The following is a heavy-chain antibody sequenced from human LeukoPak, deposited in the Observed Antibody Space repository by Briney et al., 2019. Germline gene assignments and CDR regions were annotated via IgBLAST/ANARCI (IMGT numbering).Heavy chain of an antibody. CDR1: GLSFSSYG. V-gene: IGHV3-30*18. D-gene: IGHD5-18*01. CDR2: ISYDGSNK. J-gene: IGHJ4*02. CDR3: AKVLQWGYGYYFDH. Sequence: GRSLRLSCTASGLSFSSYGMQGVRQAPGKGLEWVAVISYDGSNKYYADSVQGRFTISRDNSKNTLYLQMNSLRAEDTAGYYCAKVLQWGYGYYFDHWGQGALVTVSS.